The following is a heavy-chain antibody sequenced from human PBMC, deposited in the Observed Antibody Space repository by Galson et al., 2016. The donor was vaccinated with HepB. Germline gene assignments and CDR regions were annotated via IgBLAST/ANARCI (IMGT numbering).Heavy chain of an antibody. V-gene: IGHV1-18*01. J-gene: IGHJ1*01. CDR1: GYSFTSFA. D-gene: IGHD6-19*01. CDR3: ARGSKTAGVD. Sequence: SVKVSCKASGYSFTSFAITWVRQAPGQGLEWMGWISGYNGNTNYAQNLQGRVTMTIETSTNTVYTELRSLTSDDTAVYFCARGSKTAGVDWGQGTQVTVSS. CDR2: ISGYNGNT.